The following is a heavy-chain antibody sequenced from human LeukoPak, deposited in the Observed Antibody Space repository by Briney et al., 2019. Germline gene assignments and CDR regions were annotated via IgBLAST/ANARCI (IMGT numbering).Heavy chain of an antibody. D-gene: IGHD2-2*01. CDR1: GFTFSSYG. V-gene: IGHV3-23*01. J-gene: IGHJ4*02. CDR3: AKGLARVVVPAATPFDY. Sequence: EGSLRLSCAASGFTFSSYGMSWVRQAPGKGLEWVSAISGSGGSTYYADSVKGRFTISRDNSKNTLYLQMNSLRAEDTAVYYCAKGLARVVVPAATPFDYWGQGTLVTVSS. CDR2: ISGSGGST.